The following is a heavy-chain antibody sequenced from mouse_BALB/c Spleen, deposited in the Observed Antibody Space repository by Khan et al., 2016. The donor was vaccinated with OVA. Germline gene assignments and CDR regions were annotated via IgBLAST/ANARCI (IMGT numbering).Heavy chain of an antibody. D-gene: IGHD2-13*01. Sequence: EVELVESGGGLVKPGGSLKLSCAASGFTFSDYYMYWIRQTPEKRLEWVATISDGSTYTYYPDSVKGRFTISRDNAKHSLYLKMSSLKSEDTAIYYCARGHYGDPFSYWGQGTLVTVSA. J-gene: IGHJ3*01. CDR2: ISDGSTYT. V-gene: IGHV5-4*02. CDR1: GFTFSDYY. CDR3: ARGHYGDPFSY.